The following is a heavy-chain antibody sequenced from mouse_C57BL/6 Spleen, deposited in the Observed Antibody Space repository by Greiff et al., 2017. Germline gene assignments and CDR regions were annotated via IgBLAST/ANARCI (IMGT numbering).Heavy chain of an antibody. CDR3: ARRVGRAMDY. J-gene: IGHJ4*01. Sequence: EVKLQQSGPELVKPGASVKISCKASGYTFTDYYMNWVKQSHGKSLEWIGDINPNNGGTSYNQKFKGKATLTVDKSSSTAYMELRSLTSEDSAVYYCARRVGRAMDYWGQGTSVTVSS. CDR2: INPNNGGT. CDR1: GYTFTDYY. V-gene: IGHV1-26*01. D-gene: IGHD1-1*02.